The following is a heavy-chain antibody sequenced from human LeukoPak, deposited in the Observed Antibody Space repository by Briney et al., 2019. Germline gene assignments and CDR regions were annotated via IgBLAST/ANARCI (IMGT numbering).Heavy chain of an antibody. CDR1: GDSISSSSYY. V-gene: IGHV4-39*07. Sequence: SETLSLTCTVSGDSISSSSYYWGWIRQPPGKGLEWIGSIYYSGSTYYNASLKSRLTISIDTSKNQFSLNLSSVTAADTAVYYCARVPPGITMAHNWFDPWGQGTLVTVSS. D-gene: IGHD3-10*01. CDR2: IYYSGST. J-gene: IGHJ5*02. CDR3: ARVPPGITMAHNWFDP.